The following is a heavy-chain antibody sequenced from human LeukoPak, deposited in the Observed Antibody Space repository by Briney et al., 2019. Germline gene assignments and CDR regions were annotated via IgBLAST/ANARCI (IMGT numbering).Heavy chain of an antibody. CDR1: GYTFTGYY. D-gene: IGHD6-19*01. CDR2: INPNSGGT. Sequence: ASVKVSCKASGYTFTGYYMHWVRQAPGQGLEWMGWINPNSGGTNYAQKLQGRVTMTTDTSTSTAYMELRSLRSDDTAVYYCARDAGYSSGWRGPAGLDYWGQGTLVTVSS. J-gene: IGHJ4*02. CDR3: ARDAGYSSGWRGPAGLDY. V-gene: IGHV1-2*02.